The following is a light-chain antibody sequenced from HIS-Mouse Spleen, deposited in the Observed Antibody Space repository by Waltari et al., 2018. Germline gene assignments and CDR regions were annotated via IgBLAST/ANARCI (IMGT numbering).Light chain of an antibody. CDR3: CSYAGSSTWV. CDR2: AAS. V-gene: IGLV2-23*01. J-gene: IGLJ3*02. CDR1: RGEVGGYTF. Sequence: QSALTQPPSGSGSPGQSITIPSTGTRGEVGGYTFVPRYQQHPGKAPKLMIYAASKRPSGVPNRCSGSKSGNTASLTFSGLQAEDEADYYCCSYAGSSTWVFGGGTKLTVL.